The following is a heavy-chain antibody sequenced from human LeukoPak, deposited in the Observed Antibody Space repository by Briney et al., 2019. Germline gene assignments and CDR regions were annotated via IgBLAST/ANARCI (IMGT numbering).Heavy chain of an antibody. CDR1: DFAFSNYA. D-gene: IGHD1-26*01. V-gene: IGHV3-23*01. J-gene: IGHJ3*02. CDR2: INYGDGVT. CDR3: ARVRTVGANDAFDI. Sequence: GGSLRLSCETSDFAFSNYAMSWVRQAPGRGLEWVSGINYGDGVTYYADSVKGRFTISRDNSKNTLYLQMNSLRAEDTAVYYCARVRTVGANDAFDIWGQGTMVTVSS.